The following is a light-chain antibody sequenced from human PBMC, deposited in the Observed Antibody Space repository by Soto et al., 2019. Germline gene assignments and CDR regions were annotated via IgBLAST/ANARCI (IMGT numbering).Light chain of an antibody. Sequence: SYELTQPLSVSVALGQTARITCGGNNLGSKNVHWYQQKPGQAPVLVIYRDSNRPSGIPERFSGSNSGNTATLTISRAQAGDEADDYCQVWDSSTARVFGGGTKLTVL. CDR2: RDS. CDR1: NLGSKN. J-gene: IGLJ3*02. V-gene: IGLV3-9*01. CDR3: QVWDSSTARV.